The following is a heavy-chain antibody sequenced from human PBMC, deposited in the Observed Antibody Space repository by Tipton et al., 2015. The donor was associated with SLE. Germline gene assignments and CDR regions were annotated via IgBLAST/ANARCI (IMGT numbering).Heavy chain of an antibody. CDR2: INHSGNT. J-gene: IGHJ4*02. Sequence: TLSLTCTVSGGSFSGYYWSWIRQPPGKGLEWIGEINHSGNTNQNPSLKSRVTISVDTSKNQFSLKVSSVTAADTALYYCARGKGGAFFDYWGQGTLVTVSS. D-gene: IGHD1-26*01. CDR3: ARGKGGAFFDY. V-gene: IGHV4-34*01. CDR1: GGSFSGYY.